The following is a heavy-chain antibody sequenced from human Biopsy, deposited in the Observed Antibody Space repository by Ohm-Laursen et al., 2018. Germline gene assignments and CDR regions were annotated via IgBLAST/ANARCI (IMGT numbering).Heavy chain of an antibody. CDR1: GVTFDTYA. CDR3: VGGTRGPPIGVTVPGDAFDL. V-gene: IGHV1-69*01. D-gene: IGHD1-1*01. CDR2: RIPYFNTI. Sequence: SSVKVSCKASGVTFDTYAFGWVRQAPGQGLEWMGGRIPYFNTIYYARNFQGRAVITADRSARTTDMQLSGLRPDDTAVYYCVGGTRGPPIGVTVPGDAFDLWGPGTMVTVSP. J-gene: IGHJ3*01.